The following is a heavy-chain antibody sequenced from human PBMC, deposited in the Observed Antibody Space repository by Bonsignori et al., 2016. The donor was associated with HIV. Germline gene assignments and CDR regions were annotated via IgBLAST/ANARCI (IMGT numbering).Heavy chain of an antibody. CDR3: ARERAAAGRWASLDYYMDV. J-gene: IGHJ6*03. Sequence: ASVKVSCKASGYTFSSYDINWVRQATGQGLEWMGWMNPNSGNTGYAQKFQGRVTMTRNTSISTVYMELSSLRSEDTAVYYCARERAAAGRWASLDYYMDVWGKGTTVTVSS. CDR1: GYTFSSYD. D-gene: IGHD6-25*01. CDR2: MNPNSGNT. V-gene: IGHV1-8*01.